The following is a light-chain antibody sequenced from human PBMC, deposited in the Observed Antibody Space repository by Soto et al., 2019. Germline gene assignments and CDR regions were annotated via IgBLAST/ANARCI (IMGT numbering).Light chain of an antibody. J-gene: IGLJ3*02. V-gene: IGLV2-23*01. Sequence: QSALTQPASVSGSPGQSITISCTGTSSDIGGYNYVSWYQHHPGKAPKLMIYEGSKRPSGVSNRFSGSKSGNTASLTISGLQAEDEADYYCCSYAGSSISWVFGGGTKLTVL. CDR1: SSDIGGYNY. CDR3: CSYAGSSISWV. CDR2: EGS.